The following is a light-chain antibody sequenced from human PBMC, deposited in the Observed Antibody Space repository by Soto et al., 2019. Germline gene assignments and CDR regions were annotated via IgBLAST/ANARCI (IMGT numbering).Light chain of an antibody. CDR1: SGHSSYA. CDR3: KTWGTGIVI. CDR2: LNSDGSH. V-gene: IGLV4-69*01. Sequence: QLVLTQSPSASASLGASVKLTCTLSSGHSSYAIAWHQQQPEKGPRYLMKLNSDGSHRKGDGIPDRFSGSSSGAECYLTISSLQSEDEADYYCKTWGTGIVIFGGGTKLTVL. J-gene: IGLJ2*01.